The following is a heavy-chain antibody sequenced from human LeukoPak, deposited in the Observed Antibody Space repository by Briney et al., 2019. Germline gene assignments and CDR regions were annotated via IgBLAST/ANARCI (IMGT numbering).Heavy chain of an antibody. D-gene: IGHD6-13*01. CDR2: ISGSGGST. J-gene: IGHJ4*02. V-gene: IGHV3-23*01. Sequence: GGSLRLSCAASGFTFSSYGMHWVRQAPGKGLEWVSAISGSGGSTYYADSVKGRFTISRDNSKNTLYLQMNSLRAEDTAVYYCAKANRLIAAAGTLDYWGQGTLVTVSS. CDR3: AKANRLIAAAGTLDY. CDR1: GFTFSSYG.